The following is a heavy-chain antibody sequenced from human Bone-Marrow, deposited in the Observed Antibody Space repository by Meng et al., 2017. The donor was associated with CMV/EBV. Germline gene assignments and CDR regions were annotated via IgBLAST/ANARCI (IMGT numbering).Heavy chain of an antibody. CDR2: ISSSGSTI. V-gene: IGHV3-48*03. D-gene: IGHD3-3*01. CDR1: GFTFSSYE. Sequence: GGSLRLSCAASGFTFSSYEMNWVRQAPGKGLEWVSYISSSGSTIYYADSVKSRFTISRDNAKNSLYLQMNSLRAEDTAVYYCARLNYDFWSGYSDYWGQGTLVTVSS. J-gene: IGHJ4*02. CDR3: ARLNYDFWSGYSDY.